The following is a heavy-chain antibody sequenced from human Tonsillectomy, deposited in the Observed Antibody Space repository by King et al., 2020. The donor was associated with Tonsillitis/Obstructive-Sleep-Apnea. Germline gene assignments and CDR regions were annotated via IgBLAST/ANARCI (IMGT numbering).Heavy chain of an antibody. D-gene: IGHD3-9*01. CDR1: GYSFTSYW. Sequence: VQLVQSGAEVKKPGESLRISCKGSGYSFTSYWISWVRQMPGKGLEWMGRIDPSDSYTNYSPSFQGHVTISADKSITTAYLQWSSLTASDTAMYYCATTSPYIYTGSYKVGNYYFDMDVGGQGTAVTLSS. V-gene: IGHV5-10-1*01. CDR3: ATTSPYIYTGSYKVGNYYFDMDV. CDR2: IDPSDSYT. J-gene: IGHJ6*02.